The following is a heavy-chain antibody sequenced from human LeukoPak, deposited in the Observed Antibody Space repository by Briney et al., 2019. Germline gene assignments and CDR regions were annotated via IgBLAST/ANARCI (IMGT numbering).Heavy chain of an antibody. CDR3: ARIPYASENWFDP. CDR2: IYYSGST. D-gene: IGHD3-10*01. Sequence: PSETLSLTCTVSGGSLSTNYWSWIRQPPGKGLERIGYIYYSGSTNYNPSLTSRITMSVDTSKNQFSLKLTSVTAADTAVYYCARIPYASENWFDPWGQGTLVTVSS. J-gene: IGHJ5*02. CDR1: GGSLSTNY. V-gene: IGHV4-59*01.